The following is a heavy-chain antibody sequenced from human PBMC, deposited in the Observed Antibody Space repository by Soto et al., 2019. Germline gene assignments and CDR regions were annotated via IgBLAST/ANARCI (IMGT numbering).Heavy chain of an antibody. CDR2: INHSGST. CDR1: GGSFSGYY. V-gene: IGHV4-34*01. Sequence: KTSETLSLTCAVYGGSFSGYYWSWIRQPPGKGLEWIGEINHSGSTNYNPSLKSRVTISVDTSKNQFSLKLSSVTAADTAVYYCARGPAYSSSPRYNWFDPWGQGTLVTVSS. J-gene: IGHJ5*02. CDR3: ARGPAYSSSPRYNWFDP. D-gene: IGHD6-6*01.